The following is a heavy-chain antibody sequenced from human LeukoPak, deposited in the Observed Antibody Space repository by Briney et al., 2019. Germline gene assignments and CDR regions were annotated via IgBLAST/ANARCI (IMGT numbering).Heavy chain of an antibody. D-gene: IGHD2-21*01. CDR1: GFTFSSYS. CDR2: ISSSSSYI. CDR3: ARGLLGDAFDI. Sequence: GGSLRLSCAASGFTFSSYSMNWVRQAPGKGLEWVSSISSSSSYIYYADSVKGRFTISRGNAKNSLYLQMNSLRAEDTAVYYCARGLLGDAFDIWGQGTMVTVSS. J-gene: IGHJ3*02. V-gene: IGHV3-21*01.